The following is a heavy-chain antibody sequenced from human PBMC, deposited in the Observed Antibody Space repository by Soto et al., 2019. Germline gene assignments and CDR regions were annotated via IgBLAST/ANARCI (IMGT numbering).Heavy chain of an antibody. Sequence: QVQLAESGGGVVQPGGSLRLSCAASGFIFKNYGMHWVRQAPGKGLEWVAIISYDGINKYYSDSVKGRFIISRDNSNNTLFLQMSSLGGEDTAVYYCAKASDQLLTFVDFFAAWGQGTEVTVSS. D-gene: IGHD2-2*01. CDR1: GFIFKNYG. CDR3: AKASDQLLTFVDFFAA. V-gene: IGHV3-30*19. J-gene: IGHJ5*02. CDR2: ISYDGINK.